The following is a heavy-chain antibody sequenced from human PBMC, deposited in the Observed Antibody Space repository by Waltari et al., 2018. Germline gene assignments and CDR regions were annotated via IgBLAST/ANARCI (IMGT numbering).Heavy chain of an antibody. V-gene: IGHV3-33*01. CDR1: GFTFSSYG. CDR2: IWYDGSNK. CDR3: ARDREYSSGWGRGWYFDL. D-gene: IGHD6-19*01. Sequence: QVQLVESGGGVVQPGRVLRLSCAASGFTFSSYGLHSVRQAPGKGREWVAVIWYDGSNKYYADSVKGRFTISRDNSKNTLYLQMNSLRAEDTAVYYCARDREYSSGWGRGWYFDLWGRGTLVTVSS. J-gene: IGHJ2*01.